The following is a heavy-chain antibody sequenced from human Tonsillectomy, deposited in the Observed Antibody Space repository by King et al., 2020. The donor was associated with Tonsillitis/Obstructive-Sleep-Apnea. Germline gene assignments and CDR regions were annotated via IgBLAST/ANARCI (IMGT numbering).Heavy chain of an antibody. J-gene: IGHJ4*02. Sequence: VQLVESGAEVKKPGASVMVSCKASGYTFTIDGINWVRQAPGQGLGWMGGISAFNGNTHYAQKLQCRVTMTTDTSTSTAYMELWSLRSDDTAMYYCARTYYDFWSGYLGYDYWGQGTLVTVSS. CDR2: ISAFNGNT. D-gene: IGHD3-3*01. CDR3: ARTYYDFWSGYLGYDY. CDR1: GYTFTIDG. V-gene: IGHV1-18*01.